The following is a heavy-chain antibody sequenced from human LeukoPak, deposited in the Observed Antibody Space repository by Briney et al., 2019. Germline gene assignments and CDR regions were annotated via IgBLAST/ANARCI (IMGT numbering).Heavy chain of an antibody. CDR3: ARLYYYGSGSYYFDY. CDR1: GGIFSSYA. CDR2: INPNSGGT. Sequence: GSSVKVSCKASGGIFSSYAISWVRQAPGQGLEWMGWINPNSGGTNYAQKFQGRVTMTRDTSISTAYMELSRLRSDDTAVYYCARLYYYGSGSYYFDYWGQGTLVTVSS. V-gene: IGHV1-2*02. J-gene: IGHJ4*02. D-gene: IGHD3-10*01.